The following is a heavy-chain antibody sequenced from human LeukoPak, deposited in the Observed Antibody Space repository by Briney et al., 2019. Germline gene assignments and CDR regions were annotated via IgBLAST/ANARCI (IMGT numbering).Heavy chain of an antibody. CDR2: ISGSGGST. D-gene: IGHD5-18*01. CDR3: TTEYSYGYDY. V-gene: IGHV3-23*01. J-gene: IGHJ4*02. CDR1: GFTFSSYA. Sequence: GGSLRLSCAASGFTFSSYAMSWVRQAPGKGLEWVSAISGSGGSTYYADSVKGRFTISRDNSKNTVFLQMNSLKTEDTAVYYCTTEYSYGYDYWGQGTLVTVSS.